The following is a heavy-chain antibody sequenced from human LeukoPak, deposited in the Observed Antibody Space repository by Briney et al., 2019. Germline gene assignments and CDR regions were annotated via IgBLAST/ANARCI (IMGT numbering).Heavy chain of an antibody. Sequence: GGSLRLSCTASGFTFGDYAMSWVRQAPGKGLEWVGFIRSKAYGGTTEYAASVKGRFTISRDDSKSIAYLQMNSLKTEDTAVYYCTRDPRFDGSYYFDYWGQGTLVTVSS. D-gene: IGHD1-26*01. CDR1: GFTFGDYA. CDR2: IRSKAYGGTT. J-gene: IGHJ4*02. V-gene: IGHV3-49*04. CDR3: TRDPRFDGSYYFDY.